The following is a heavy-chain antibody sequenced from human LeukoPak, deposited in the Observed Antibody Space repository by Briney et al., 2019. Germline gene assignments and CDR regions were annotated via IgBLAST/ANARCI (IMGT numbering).Heavy chain of an antibody. D-gene: IGHD3-10*01. CDR1: GYTFTGYY. CDR2: INPNSGGT. V-gene: IGHV1-2*02. J-gene: IGHJ5*02. CDR3: ARDLGTMVRGVIRDYTGLDWFDP. Sequence: ASVKVSCKASGYTFTGYYMHWVRQAPGQGLEWMGWINPNSGGTNYAQKFQGRVTTTRDTSISTAYMELSRLRSDDAAVYYCARDLGTMVRGVIRDYTGLDWFDPWGQGTLVTVSS.